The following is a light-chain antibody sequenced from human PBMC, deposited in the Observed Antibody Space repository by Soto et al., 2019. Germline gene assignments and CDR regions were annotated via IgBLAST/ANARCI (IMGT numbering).Light chain of an antibody. J-gene: IGKJ1*01. Sequence: DIVMTQSPLSLSVTPGEPASVSCRSSQSLLHSNGYNYLDWYLQKPGQSPQLLIYVASNRSSGVPDRFSGRWSGTDFTLTISRVEAEDVGVYYCMQALQTPWTFGQGTKVEIK. CDR1: QSLLHSNGYNY. CDR3: MQALQTPWT. V-gene: IGKV2-28*01. CDR2: VAS.